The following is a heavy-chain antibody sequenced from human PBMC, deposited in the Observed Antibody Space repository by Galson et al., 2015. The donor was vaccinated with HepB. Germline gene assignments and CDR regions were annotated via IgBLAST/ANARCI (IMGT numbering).Heavy chain of an antibody. J-gene: IGHJ6*03. CDR1: GGTFGSYA. CDR2: IIPIFGTA. D-gene: IGHD2-2*01. Sequence: SVKVSCRASGGTFGSYAISWVRQAPGQGLEWMGGIIPIFGTANYAQKFQGRVTITADESTSTAYMELSSLRSEDTAVYYCARDIIDCSSTSCYPYYYYYYMDVWGKGTTVTVSS. CDR3: ARDIIDCSSTSCYPYYYYYYMDV. V-gene: IGHV1-69*13.